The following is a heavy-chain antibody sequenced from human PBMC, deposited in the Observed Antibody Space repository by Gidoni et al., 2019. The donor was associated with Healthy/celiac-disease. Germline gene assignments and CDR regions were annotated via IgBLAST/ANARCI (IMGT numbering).Heavy chain of an antibody. J-gene: IGHJ4*02. Sequence: EVQLVESGGGLVKPGGSLRLSCAASGFTFSNAWMNWVRQAPGKGLEWVGRIKSKTDGGTTDYAAPVKGRFTISRDDSKNTLYLQMNSLKTEDTAVYYCTTGEEQWLAPSSYERREDYWGQGTLVTVSS. V-gene: IGHV3-15*07. CDR1: GFTFSNAW. CDR3: TTGEEQWLAPSSYERREDY. CDR2: IKSKTDGGTT. D-gene: IGHD6-19*01.